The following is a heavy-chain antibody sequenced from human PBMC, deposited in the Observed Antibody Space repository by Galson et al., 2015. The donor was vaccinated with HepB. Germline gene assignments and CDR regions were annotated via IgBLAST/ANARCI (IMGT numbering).Heavy chain of an antibody. Sequence: QSGAEVKKPGESLKISCKGSGYSFTNYYIAWVRQMPGEGPEWMGIIYPGDSETRYSPSFQGQVTISADKSINTAYLQWSSLRASDTAMYYCARTRGYCTGGSCPEAKFDSWGQGTLITVSS. J-gene: IGHJ4*02. V-gene: IGHV5-51*01. CDR2: IYPGDSET. CDR1: GYSFTNYY. D-gene: IGHD2-15*01. CDR3: ARTRGYCTGGSCPEAKFDS.